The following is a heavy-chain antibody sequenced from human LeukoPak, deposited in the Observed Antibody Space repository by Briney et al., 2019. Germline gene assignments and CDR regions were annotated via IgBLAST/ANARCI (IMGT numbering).Heavy chain of an antibody. J-gene: IGHJ4*02. CDR1: GFTFRNYG. D-gene: IGHD5-12*01. V-gene: IGHV3-30*03. Sequence: GGSLRLSCVASGFTFRNYGMHWVRQAPGKGLEWVAVISYDGSNKFYADSVKGRFTISRDNSENTLFLQMNSLRPEDTAVYYCARAKWLRLLLLLDYWGQGTLVTVSS. CDR2: ISYDGSNK. CDR3: ARAKWLRLLLLLDY.